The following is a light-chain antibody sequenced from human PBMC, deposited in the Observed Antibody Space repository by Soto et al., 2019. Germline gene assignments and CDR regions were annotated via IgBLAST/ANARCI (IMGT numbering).Light chain of an antibody. CDR2: DTS. J-gene: IGKJ1*01. V-gene: IGKV3-20*01. CDR3: QQYQNSPRT. Sequence: ETVLTQSPGTLSLSPGEGAAVSCRASQSVGGNSLAWYQQRPGQAPRLLIYDTSKRATGIPDRFSGSGSETDFTLTISRLEPEDFAVYHCQQYQNSPRTFGQGTTVVVK. CDR1: QSVGGNS.